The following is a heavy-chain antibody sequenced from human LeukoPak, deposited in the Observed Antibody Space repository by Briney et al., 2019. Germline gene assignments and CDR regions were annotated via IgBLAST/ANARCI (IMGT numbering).Heavy chain of an antibody. J-gene: IGHJ2*01. CDR3: ARARTTVTTDWYFDL. CDR1: GGTFSSYA. CDR2: IIPIFGTA. Sequence: SVKVSCKASGGTFSSYAISWVRQAPGQGLEWMGGIIPIFGTANYAQKFQGRVTITADESTSTAYMELSSLRSEDTAVYYCARARTTVTTDWYFDLWGRGTLVTVSS. D-gene: IGHD4-11*01. V-gene: IGHV1-69*01.